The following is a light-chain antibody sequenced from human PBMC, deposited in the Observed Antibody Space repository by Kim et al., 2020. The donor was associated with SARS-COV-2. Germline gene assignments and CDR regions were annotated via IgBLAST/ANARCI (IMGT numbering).Light chain of an antibody. J-gene: IGLJ2*01. V-gene: IGLV6-57*03. Sequence: GKSVTTTCTRSSCTIGDNDVQWYQQRPGGAPNAVIYEDDQRPSGVSDRFSGSIDNSANSASITSSGLEDEDEYYCYSQSYNRSNVVFGGGTQLTVL. CDR2: EDD. CDR1: SCTIGDND. CDR3: QSYNRSNVV.